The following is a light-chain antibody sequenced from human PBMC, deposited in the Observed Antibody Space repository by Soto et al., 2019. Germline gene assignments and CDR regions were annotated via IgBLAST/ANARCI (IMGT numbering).Light chain of an antibody. J-gene: IGKJ1*01. CDR2: GPF. V-gene: IGKV3-15*01. Sequence: EIVMTQSPVTLSVSPGARATLSCRASKSVSSNLAWYQQKPGQAPSLLIYGPFTRATGIPARFSGTGSGTEFTLIISSLQSEDFALYYCQQYNDWPLTFGQGTKVDIK. CDR1: KSVSSN. CDR3: QQYNDWPLT.